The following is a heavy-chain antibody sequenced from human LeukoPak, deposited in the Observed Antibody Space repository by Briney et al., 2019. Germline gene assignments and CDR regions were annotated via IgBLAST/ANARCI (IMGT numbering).Heavy chain of an antibody. CDR2: FYYSGST. Sequence: SETLSLTCTVSGGSISSGDYYWSWIRQPPGKGLEWIGYFYYSGSTYYNPSLKSRVTISVDTSKNQFSLKLSSVTAADTAVYYCAGLYYDFWSGYYTGWFDPWGQGTLVTVSS. CDR3: AGLYYDFWSGYYTGWFDP. CDR1: GGSISSGDYY. D-gene: IGHD3-3*01. J-gene: IGHJ5*02. V-gene: IGHV4-30-4*01.